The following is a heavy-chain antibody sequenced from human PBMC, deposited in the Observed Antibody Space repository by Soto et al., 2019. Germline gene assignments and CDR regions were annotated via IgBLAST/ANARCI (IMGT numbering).Heavy chain of an antibody. J-gene: IGHJ4*02. CDR1: GFTLSTYA. D-gene: IGHD2-21*01. CDR3: AKDAVYNDGLWLMDH. Sequence: EVQLLESGGGLVQPGGSLRLSCAASGFTLSTYAMTWVRQAQGKGLECVSGIIGSGDLIHYADSVKGRFIISKDNSKNTLYLQMNSLRADDTAVYYCAKDAVYNDGLWLMDHWGQGTLVTVSS. V-gene: IGHV3-23*01. CDR2: IIGSGDLI.